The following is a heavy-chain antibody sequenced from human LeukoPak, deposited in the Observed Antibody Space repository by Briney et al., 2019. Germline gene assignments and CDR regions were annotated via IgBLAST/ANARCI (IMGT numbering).Heavy chain of an antibody. CDR3: ARDMSYDSSGYYYMDV. V-gene: IGHV3-53*01. Sequence: PSGGSLRLSCAASGFTFSGYAMTWVRQAPGKGLEWVSVIYSGGSTYYADSVKGRFTISRDNSKNTLYLQMNSLRAEDTAVYYCARDMSYDSSGYYYMDVWGKGTTVTVSS. J-gene: IGHJ6*03. CDR2: IYSGGST. CDR1: GFTFSGYA. D-gene: IGHD3-22*01.